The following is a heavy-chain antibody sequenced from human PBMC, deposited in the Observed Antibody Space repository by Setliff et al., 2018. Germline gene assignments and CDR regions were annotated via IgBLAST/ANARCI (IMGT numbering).Heavy chain of an antibody. D-gene: IGHD5-18*01. CDR3: ARVGGYSYGFGYYYMDV. V-gene: IGHV4-31*03. CDR2: IYYSGST. Sequence: PSETLSLTCTVSGGSISSGGYYWSWIRQHPGKGLEWIGYIYYSGSTYYNPSLKSRVTISVDTSKNQFSLKLSSLTAADTAVYYCARVGGYSYGFGYYYMDVWGKGTTVTVSS. CDR1: GGSISSGGYY. J-gene: IGHJ6*03.